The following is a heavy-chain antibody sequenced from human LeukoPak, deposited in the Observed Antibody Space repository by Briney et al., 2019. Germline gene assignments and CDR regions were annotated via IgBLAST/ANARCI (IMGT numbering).Heavy chain of an antibody. CDR2: ISASNGNT. V-gene: IGHV1-18*01. CDR1: GYTFTSYG. D-gene: IGHD6-19*01. Sequence: ASVKVSCKASGYTFTSYGFSWVRQAHGQGLEWMGWISASNGNTAYAQKVQGRVTVTTDTSTSTAYMEVRSLRSDDTAVYYCARPLSSGSSGWYYFDYWGQGTLVTVSS. CDR3: ARPLSSGSSGWYYFDY. J-gene: IGHJ4*02.